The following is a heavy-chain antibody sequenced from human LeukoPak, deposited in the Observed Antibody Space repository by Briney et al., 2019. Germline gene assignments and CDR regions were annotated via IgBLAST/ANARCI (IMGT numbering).Heavy chain of an antibody. Sequence: ASVKVSCKASGYTFTGYYMHWVRQAPGQGLEWMGWINPNSGGTNYAQKFQGRVTMTRDTSISTAYMELSSLRSEDTAVYYCASAGGSTFDAFDIWGQGTMVTVSS. CDR1: GYTFTGYY. V-gene: IGHV1-2*02. D-gene: IGHD2-15*01. CDR2: INPNSGGT. CDR3: ASAGGSTFDAFDI. J-gene: IGHJ3*02.